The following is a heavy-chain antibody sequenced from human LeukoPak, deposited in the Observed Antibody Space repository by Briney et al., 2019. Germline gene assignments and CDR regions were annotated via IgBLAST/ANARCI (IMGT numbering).Heavy chain of an antibody. J-gene: IGHJ6*02. Sequence: ASVNVSCKASGYTFTSYGISWVRQAPGQGLEWMGWISAYNGNTNYAQKLQGRVTMTTDTSTSTAYMELRSLRSDDTAVYYCARDDGSDTAMAYYGMDVWGQGTTVTVSS. CDR3: ARDDGSDTAMAYYGMDV. V-gene: IGHV1-18*01. CDR2: ISAYNGNT. CDR1: GYTFTSYG. D-gene: IGHD5-18*01.